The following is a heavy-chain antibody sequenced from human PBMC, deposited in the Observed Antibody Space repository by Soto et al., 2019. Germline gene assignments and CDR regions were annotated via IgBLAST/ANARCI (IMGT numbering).Heavy chain of an antibody. V-gene: IGHV3-21*01. CDR1: GFTFSSYS. J-gene: IGHJ6*02. CDR2: ISSSSSYI. Sequence: EVQLVESGGGLVKPGGSLRLSCAASGFTFSSYSMNWVRQAPGKGLEWVSSISSSSSYIYYADSVKGRFTISRDNAKNSLDLQMNSLRAEDTAVYYCARADLLERRPGYYYGMDVWGQGTTVTVSS. CDR3: ARADLLERRPGYYYGMDV. D-gene: IGHD1-1*01.